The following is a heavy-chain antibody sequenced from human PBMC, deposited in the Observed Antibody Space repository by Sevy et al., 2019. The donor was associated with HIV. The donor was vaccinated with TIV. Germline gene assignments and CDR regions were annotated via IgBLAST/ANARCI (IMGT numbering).Heavy chain of an antibody. CDR3: GRDRAIFGVTPDAFDI. J-gene: IGHJ3*02. D-gene: IGHD3-3*01. Sequence: GGSLRLSCAASGFTFSSYSMNWVRQAPGKGLEWVSSISSSSSYIYYADSVKGRFTITRDNAKNTLYLQMNSLRAEDTAVYYCGRDRAIFGVTPDAFDIWGQGTMVTVSS. V-gene: IGHV3-21*01. CDR2: ISSSSSYI. CDR1: GFTFSSYS.